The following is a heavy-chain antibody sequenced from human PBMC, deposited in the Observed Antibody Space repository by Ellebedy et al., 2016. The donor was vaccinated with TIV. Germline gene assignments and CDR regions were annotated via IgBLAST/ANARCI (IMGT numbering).Heavy chain of an antibody. CDR3: ARERGNPPCDGDCYRGVDY. V-gene: IGHV3-7*01. D-gene: IGHD2-21*02. CDR1: GFTFSSYW. CDR2: IKEDGREK. J-gene: IGHJ4*02. Sequence: GESLKISCAASGFTFSSYWMSWVRQAPGKGLEWVANIKEDGREKYYVDSVKGRFTTSRDNAKNSLYLQMNSLRAEDTAVYYCARERGNPPCDGDCYRGVDYWGQGTLVTVSS.